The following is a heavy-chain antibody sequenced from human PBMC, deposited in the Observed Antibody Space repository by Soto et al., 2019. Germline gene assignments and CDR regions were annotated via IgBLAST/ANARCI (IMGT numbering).Heavy chain of an antibody. D-gene: IGHD2-2*02. V-gene: IGHV1-2*02. Sequence: SVKVSCKASGYTFTGCYMHWVQQAPGQGLDRMGLINPNSGGTNYAQKFQGRVTMTRDTSISTAYMELSRLRSDDTAVYYCARALGYCSSTSCYTTVRYYYYYYGMDVWGQGTTVTVSS. CDR2: INPNSGGT. CDR3: ARALGYCSSTSCYTTVRYYYYYYGMDV. J-gene: IGHJ6*02. CDR1: GYTFTGCY.